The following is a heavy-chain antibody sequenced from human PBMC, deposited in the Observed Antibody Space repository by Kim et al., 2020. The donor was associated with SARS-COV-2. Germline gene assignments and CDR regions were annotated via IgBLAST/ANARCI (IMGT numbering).Heavy chain of an antibody. CDR3: ARHDWFDP. Sequence: GGSLRLSCAVSGFSVSGDYMNWVRQAPGKGLECVSVIHTGGATFYADSGKGRFTISSDSSTNTLYLQMNSLGVEDTAVYYCARHDWFDPWGQGTLVTVSS. J-gene: IGHJ5*02. CDR2: IHTGGAT. CDR1: GFSVSGDY. V-gene: IGHV3-66*04.